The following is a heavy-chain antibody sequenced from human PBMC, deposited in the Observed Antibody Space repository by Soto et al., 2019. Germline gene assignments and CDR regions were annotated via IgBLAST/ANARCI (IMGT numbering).Heavy chain of an antibody. V-gene: IGHV3-33*01. CDR3: AREKGAAPAFDY. D-gene: IGHD6-13*01. J-gene: IGHJ4*02. CDR2: IWYDGSNK. Sequence: QVQLVESGGGVVQPGRSLRLSCAASGFTFSSYGMHWVRQAPGKGLEWVAVIWYDGSNKYYADSVKGRFTISRDNSKNTLYLQMNSLRAEDTAVYYCAREKGAAPAFDYWGQGTLVTVSS. CDR1: GFTFSSYG.